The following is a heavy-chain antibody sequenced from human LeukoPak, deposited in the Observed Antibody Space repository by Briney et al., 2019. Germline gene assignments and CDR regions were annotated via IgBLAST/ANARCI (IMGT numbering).Heavy chain of an antibody. CDR3: ARSNYDILTGYYL. CDR2: IYYSGST. V-gene: IGHV4-59*01. CDR1: GGSISGYY. J-gene: IGHJ5*02. D-gene: IGHD3-9*01. Sequence: PSETLSLTCTVSGGSISGYYWSWIRQPPGKGLEWIGYIYYSGSTNYNPSLKSRVTISVDTSKNQFSLKLSSVTAADTAVYYCARSNYDILTGYYLWGQGTLVTVSS.